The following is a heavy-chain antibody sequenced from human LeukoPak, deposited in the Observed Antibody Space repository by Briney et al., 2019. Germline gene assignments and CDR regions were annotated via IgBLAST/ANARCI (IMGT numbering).Heavy chain of an antibody. CDR1: GFTVSSNY. V-gene: IGHV3-53*01. CDR2: IYSGGST. J-gene: IGHJ3*02. D-gene: IGHD3-10*01. CDR3: AREYGSGSPNAFDI. Sequence: PGGSLRLSCAASGFTVSSNYMSWVRQAPGKGLEWVSVIYSGGSTYYADSVKGRFTISRDNSKNTLYLQMNSLRAEDTAVYYCAREYGSGSPNAFDIWGQGTMATVSS.